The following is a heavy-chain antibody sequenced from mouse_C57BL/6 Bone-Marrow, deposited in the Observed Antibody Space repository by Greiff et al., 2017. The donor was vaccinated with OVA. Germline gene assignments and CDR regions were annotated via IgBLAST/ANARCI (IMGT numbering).Heavy chain of an antibody. Sequence: EVQLVESGGDLVKPGGSLKLSCAASGFTFRSYGMSWVRQTPDKRLEWVGNISSGGSNTYYTDSVKGRSTISTDNAKSTPYMQMCSLKSEDTAVYYCASAWTAWFAYWGWGTGTTVS. J-gene: IGHJ3*01. CDR2: ISSGGSNT. CDR1: GFTFRSYG. CDR3: ASAWTAWFAY. V-gene: IGHV5-6*01.